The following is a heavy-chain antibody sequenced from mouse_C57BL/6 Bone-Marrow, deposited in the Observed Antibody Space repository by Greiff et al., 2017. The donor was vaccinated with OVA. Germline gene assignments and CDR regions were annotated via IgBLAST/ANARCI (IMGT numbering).Heavy chain of an antibody. CDR2: IDPSDSYT. J-gene: IGHJ1*03. CDR1: GYTFTSYW. D-gene: IGHD2-4*01. Sequence: QVHVKQPGAELVMPGASVKLSCKASGYTFTSYWMHWVKQRPGQGLEWIGEIDPSDSYTNYNQKFKGKSTLTVDKSSSTAYMQLSSLTSEDSAVYYCARRRYDYDRYVDVWGTGTTVTVSS. V-gene: IGHV1-69*01. CDR3: ARRRYDYDRYVDV.